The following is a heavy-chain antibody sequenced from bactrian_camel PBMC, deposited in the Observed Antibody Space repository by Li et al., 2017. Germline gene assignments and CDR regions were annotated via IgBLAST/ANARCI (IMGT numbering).Heavy chain of an antibody. V-gene: IGHV3S7*01. Sequence: HVQLVESGGELVQPGGSLRPACAASGFTFSAMAMSWVRQAPGKGLEWVSSIYTVGGSTYYADSVKGRATISQDNTKNMVYLQLVNLKPEDTALYYCHMGGSYDDSCEDVRQNYWGQGTQVTVS. CDR3: HMGGSYDDSCEDVRQNY. CDR1: GFTFSAMA. J-gene: IGHJ4*01. CDR2: IYTVGGST. D-gene: IGHD2*01.